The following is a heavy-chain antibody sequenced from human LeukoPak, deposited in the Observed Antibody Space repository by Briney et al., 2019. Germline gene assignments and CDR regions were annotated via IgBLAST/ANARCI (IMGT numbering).Heavy chain of an antibody. CDR1: GFTFSSYA. J-gene: IGHJ4*02. D-gene: IGHD6-6*01. Sequence: PGGSLRLSCAASGFTFSSYAMSWVRQTPGKGLEWVSAISGSGSSTYYADSVKGRFTISRDNSKNTLFLQMNSLRAEDTAVYYCAKDTYSSSPYYFDYWGQGTLVTVSS. CDR3: AKDTYSSSPYYFDY. CDR2: ISGSGSST. V-gene: IGHV3-23*01.